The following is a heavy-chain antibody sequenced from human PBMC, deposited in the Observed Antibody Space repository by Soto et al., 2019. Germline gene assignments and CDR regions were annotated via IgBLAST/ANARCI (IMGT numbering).Heavy chain of an antibody. CDR3: ARQAAGYYGYVPWFAP. J-gene: IGHJ5*02. V-gene: IGHV4-39*01. CDR2: IYYSGST. Sequence: QLQLQESGPGLVKPSETLSLTCTVSGDSISSSGYYWGWIRQPPGKGLEWIGSIYYSGSTYYNPSIKSRVTISIDTSKNQCALKLGSVTAADTAVYYCARQAAGYYGYVPWFAPWGRGSLVTVSS. CDR1: GDSISSSGYY. D-gene: IGHD3-10*01.